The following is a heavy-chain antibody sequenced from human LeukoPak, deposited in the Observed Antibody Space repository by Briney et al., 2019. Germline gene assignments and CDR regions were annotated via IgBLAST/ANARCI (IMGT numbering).Heavy chain of an antibody. V-gene: IGHV1-69*13. J-gene: IGHJ3*02. CDR3: ARVSVVTKIGVGGGAFDI. CDR2: IIPIFRTP. D-gene: IGHD3-22*01. Sequence: ASVKVSCKASGGTFSSYAFSWVRQGPGQGPEWMGGIIPIFRTPNYAPNFQGRVTITADESSNTAYMELNSLRSEDTAVYYCARVSVVTKIGVGGGAFDIWGQGTMVTVSS. CDR1: GGTFSSYA.